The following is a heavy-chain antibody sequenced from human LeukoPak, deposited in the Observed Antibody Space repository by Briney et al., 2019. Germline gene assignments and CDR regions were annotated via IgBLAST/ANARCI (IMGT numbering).Heavy chain of an antibody. CDR3: AKDEITMVRGVIADYYGVDV. D-gene: IGHD3-10*01. CDR1: GFTFSSYA. J-gene: IGHJ6*02. V-gene: IGHV3-23*01. CDR2: ISGSGGST. Sequence: GGSLRLSCAASGFTFSSYAMSWVRQAPGKGLEWVSAISGSGGSTYYADSVKGRFTISRDNSKNTLYLQMNSLRAEDTAVYYCAKDEITMVRGVIADYYGVDVWGQGTTVTVSS.